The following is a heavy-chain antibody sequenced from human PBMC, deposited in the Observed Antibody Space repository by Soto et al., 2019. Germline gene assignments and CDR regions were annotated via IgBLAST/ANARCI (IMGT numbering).Heavy chain of an antibody. D-gene: IGHD6-6*01. CDR2: IWYDGSNK. V-gene: IGHV3-33*01. CDR1: GFTFSSYG. CDR3: ARDDLVGRHRAIDY. J-gene: IGHJ4*02. Sequence: QVQLLESGGGVVQPGRSLRLSCAASGFTFSSYGMHWVRQAPGKGLEWVAVIWYDGSNKYYADSVKGRFTISRDNSKNTLYLQMNSLRAEDTAVYYYARDDLVGRHRAIDYWGQGTLVTVSS.